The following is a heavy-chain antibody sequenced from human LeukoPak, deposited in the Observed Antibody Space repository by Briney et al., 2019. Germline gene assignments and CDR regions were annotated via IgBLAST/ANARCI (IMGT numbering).Heavy chain of an antibody. D-gene: IGHD5-24*01. Sequence: GGSLRLSCAASGFSFSSFWMSWVRQAPGKGLEWVANIKQDGSEKYYVDSVKGRFTISRDNAKNSLDLQVNSLRAEDTAVYYCARTSTRDGYRSFDYWGQGTLVTVCS. CDR2: IKQDGSEK. J-gene: IGHJ4*02. V-gene: IGHV3-7*04. CDR3: ARTSTRDGYRSFDY. CDR1: GFSFSSFW.